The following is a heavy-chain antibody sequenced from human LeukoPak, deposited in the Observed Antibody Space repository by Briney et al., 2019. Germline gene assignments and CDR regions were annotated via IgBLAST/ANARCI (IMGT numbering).Heavy chain of an antibody. CDR1: GFTFSSYW. J-gene: IGHJ4*02. CDR3: ARAGQYRFDY. Sequence: PGGSLRLSCAASGFTFSSYWMHWVRQAPGKGLVWVSRINSDGSTTNYADSVKGRFTISRDNAKNTLYLQMDSLRADDTAVYYCARAGQYRFDYWGQGALVTVSS. CDR2: INSDGSTT. D-gene: IGHD2/OR15-2a*01. V-gene: IGHV3-74*01.